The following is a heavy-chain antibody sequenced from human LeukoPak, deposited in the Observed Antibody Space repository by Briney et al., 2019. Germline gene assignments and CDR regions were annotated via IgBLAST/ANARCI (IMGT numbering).Heavy chain of an antibody. V-gene: IGHV3-48*03. J-gene: IGHJ6*04. CDR2: ISSSGSTI. CDR3: AELGITMIGGV. CDR1: GFTFIKGW. D-gene: IGHD3-10*02. Sequence: AGGSLRLSCTASGFTFIKGWMNWVRQAPGKGLEWVSYISSSGSTIYYADSVKGRFTISRDNAKNSLYLQMNSLRAEDTAVYYCAELGITMIGGVWGKGTTVTISS.